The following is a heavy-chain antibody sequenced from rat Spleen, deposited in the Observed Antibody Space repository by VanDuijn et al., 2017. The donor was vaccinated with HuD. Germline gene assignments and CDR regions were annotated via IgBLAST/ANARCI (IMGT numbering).Heavy chain of an antibody. D-gene: IGHD1-12*03. CDR1: GFSLTRYG. CDR3: ARRFGDGYSYYFDY. J-gene: IGHJ2*01. CDR2: IWSNGDT. V-gene: IGHV2-16*01. Sequence: QVQLKESEPGLVRPSQALSLTCTVSGFSLTRYGVSWVRQPPGKGLEWMGVIWSNGDTAYNSAIKSRLSISRDTSKSQVFLKMNSLQTEDTAMYFCARRFGDGYSYYFDYWGQGVMVTVSS.